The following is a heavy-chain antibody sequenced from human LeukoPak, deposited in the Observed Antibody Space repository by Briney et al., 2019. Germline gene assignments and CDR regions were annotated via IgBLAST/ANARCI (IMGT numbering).Heavy chain of an antibody. D-gene: IGHD3-9*01. V-gene: IGHV1-69*13. CDR2: IIPIFGTA. CDR1: GGTFSSYA. J-gene: IGHJ4*02. Sequence: SVKVSCKASGGTFSSYAISWVQQAPGQGLEWMGGIIPIFGTANYAQKFQGRVTITADESTSTAYMELSSLRSEDTAVYYCARSNYYDILTGYYYYFDYWGQGTPVTVSS. CDR3: ARSNYYDILTGYYYYFDY.